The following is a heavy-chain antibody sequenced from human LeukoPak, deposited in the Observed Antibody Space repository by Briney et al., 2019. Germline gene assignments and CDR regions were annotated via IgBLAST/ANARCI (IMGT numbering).Heavy chain of an antibody. J-gene: IGHJ4*02. Sequence: PSQTLSLTCAVSGGSISSGGYSWNWIRQPPGKGLEWIGYIYHSGSTYYNPSLKSRDTISVDRSKNQFSLKLSSVTAADTAVYYCARNEYNWNYFDYWGQGTLVTVSS. V-gene: IGHV4-30-2*01. CDR1: GGSISSGGYS. D-gene: IGHD1-20*01. CDR2: IYHSGST. CDR3: ARNEYNWNYFDY.